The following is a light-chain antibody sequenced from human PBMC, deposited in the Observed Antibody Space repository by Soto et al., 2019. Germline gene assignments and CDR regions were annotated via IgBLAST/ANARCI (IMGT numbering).Light chain of an antibody. CDR1: QSVSRT. CDR2: DAS. Sequence: EVVLTQSPATLSLSPGERANLSCRTSQSVSRTLAWYQQKSGQAPRLLIYDASNRATGIPTRFSGSGSGTEFTLTISSLEPEDCAVYYCQQRYNWPQTFGQGTKVEIK. V-gene: IGKV3-11*01. CDR3: QQRYNWPQT. J-gene: IGKJ1*01.